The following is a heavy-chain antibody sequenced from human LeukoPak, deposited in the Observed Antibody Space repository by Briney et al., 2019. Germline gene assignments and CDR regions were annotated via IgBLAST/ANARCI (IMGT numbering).Heavy chain of an antibody. CDR3: ATILPVNYYMDV. J-gene: IGHJ6*03. CDR1: AGSISSSY. CDR2: IYYNGHT. D-gene: IGHD2-21*01. Sequence: TSETLSLTCTVSAGSISSSYWSWIRQPPGKGLESIGYIYYNGHTNYNPSLKRRVTISVDTSKNQFTLKLSSVTAADTAVYYCATILPVNYYMDVWGKGTTVTVSS. V-gene: IGHV4-59*01.